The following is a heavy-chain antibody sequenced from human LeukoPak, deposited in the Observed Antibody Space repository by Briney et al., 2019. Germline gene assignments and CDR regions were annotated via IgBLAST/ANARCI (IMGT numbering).Heavy chain of an antibody. Sequence: PGGSLRLSCAASGFTFSSYWMSWVRQAPGKGLEWVANIKQDGSEKYYVDSVKGRFTTSRDNAKNSLYLQMNSLRAEDTAVYYCARVAHPGYDFWSGYASPYYYMDVWGKGTTVTVSS. CDR2: IKQDGSEK. D-gene: IGHD3-3*01. CDR1: GFTFSSYW. J-gene: IGHJ6*03. V-gene: IGHV3-7*01. CDR3: ARVAHPGYDFWSGYASPYYYMDV.